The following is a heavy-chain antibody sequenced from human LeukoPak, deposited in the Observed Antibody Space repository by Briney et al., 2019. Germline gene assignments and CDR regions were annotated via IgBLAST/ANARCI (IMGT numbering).Heavy chain of an antibody. CDR2: INPSSGST. V-gene: IGHV1-46*01. CDR1: RYTFTSYY. J-gene: IGHJ4*02. D-gene: IGHD5-24*01. CDR3: VRSKMAGDY. Sequence: ASVKVSCKASRYTFTSYYMHWVRQAPGQGLEWMGIINPSSGSTTYAQKFQGRVTMTRDTSTSTVYMELSSLRSEDTAVYYCVRSKMAGDYWGQGTLVTVSS.